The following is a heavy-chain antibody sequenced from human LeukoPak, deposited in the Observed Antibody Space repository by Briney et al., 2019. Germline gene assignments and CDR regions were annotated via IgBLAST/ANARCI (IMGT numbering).Heavy chain of an antibody. J-gene: IGHJ4*02. CDR2: IKGDGSEE. V-gene: IGHV3-7*01. D-gene: IGHD1/OR15-1a*01. CDR1: GFTFKTYW. Sequence: PGRSLRLSCAASGFTFKTYWMTWVRQTPEKGLEWVANIKGDGSEEYYVDSVKGRFTISRDNAQDSLYLQMDSLRAEDTAVYYCGRLGTTSRYRQIDYWGQGTLVTVSS. CDR3: GRLGTTSRYRQIDY.